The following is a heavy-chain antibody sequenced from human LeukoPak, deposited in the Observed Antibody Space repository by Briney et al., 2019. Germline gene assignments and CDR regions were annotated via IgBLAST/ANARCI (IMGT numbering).Heavy chain of an antibody. Sequence: PGGSLRLSCAASGFTFSSYAMHWVRQAPGKGLEWVAVISYDGSNKYYADSVKGRFTISRDNSKNTLYLQMNSLRAEDTAVYYCARAPGGSSWYGGDYWGQGTLVTVSS. V-gene: IGHV3-30-3*01. D-gene: IGHD6-13*01. CDR1: GFTFSSYA. J-gene: IGHJ4*02. CDR2: ISYDGSNK. CDR3: ARAPGGSSWYGGDY.